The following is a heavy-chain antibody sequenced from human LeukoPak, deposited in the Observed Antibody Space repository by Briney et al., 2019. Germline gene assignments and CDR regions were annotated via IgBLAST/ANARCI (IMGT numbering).Heavy chain of an antibody. J-gene: IGHJ5*02. CDR1: GYTFTSYD. D-gene: IGHD3-22*01. Sequence: EASVKVSCKASGYTFTSYDINWVRQATGQGLEWMGWMNPNSGHTGYAQKFQGRATMTRNTSITTAYMELSSLRSEDTAVYYCARMHYYDRSGDNWFDPWGQGTLVTVSS. CDR2: MNPNSGHT. CDR3: ARMHYYDRSGDNWFDP. V-gene: IGHV1-8*01.